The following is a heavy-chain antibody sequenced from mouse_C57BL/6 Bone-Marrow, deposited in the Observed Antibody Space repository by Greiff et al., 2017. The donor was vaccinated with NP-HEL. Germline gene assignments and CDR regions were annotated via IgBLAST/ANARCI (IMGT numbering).Heavy chain of an antibody. V-gene: IGHV1-50*01. CDR1: GYTFTSYW. CDR2: IDPSDSYT. CDR3: ARSDGYTGYFDY. Sequence: VQLQQPGAELVKPGASVKLSCKASGYTFTSYWMQWVNQRPGQGLEWIGEIDPSDSYTNYNQKFKGKATLTVDTSSSTAYMQLSSLTSEDSAVYYCARSDGYTGYFDYWGKGTTLTVSS. J-gene: IGHJ2*01. D-gene: IGHD2-3*01.